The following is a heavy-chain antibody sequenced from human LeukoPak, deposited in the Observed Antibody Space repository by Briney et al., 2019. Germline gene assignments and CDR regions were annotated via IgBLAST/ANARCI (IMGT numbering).Heavy chain of an antibody. CDR2: IKSKTDGGTT. CDR1: GFTFSNAW. J-gene: IGHJ4*02. Sequence: GGSLRLSCAASGFTFSNAWMSWVRQAPGKGLEWVGRIKSKTDGGTTDYAAPVKGRFTISRDDSKNTLYLQMNSLNTEDTAVYYCTTLATYYDFWSGYYIWGQGTLVTVSS. V-gene: IGHV3-15*01. D-gene: IGHD3-3*01. CDR3: TTLATYYDFWSGYYI.